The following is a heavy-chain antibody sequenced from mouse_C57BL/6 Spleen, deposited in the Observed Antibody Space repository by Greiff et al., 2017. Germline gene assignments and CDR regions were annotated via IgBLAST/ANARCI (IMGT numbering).Heavy chain of an antibody. D-gene: IGHD1-1*01. CDR2: IDPNSGGT. J-gene: IGHJ3*01. V-gene: IGHV1-72*01. Sequence: QVQLQQPGAELVKPGASVKLSCKASGYTFTSYWMHWVKQRPGRGLEWIGRIDPNSGGTKYNEKFKSKATLTVDKPSSTAYMPLSSLTSEDSAVYYCARSYYGSSYQAWFAYWGQGTLVTVSA. CDR1: GYTFTSYW. CDR3: ARSYYGSSYQAWFAY.